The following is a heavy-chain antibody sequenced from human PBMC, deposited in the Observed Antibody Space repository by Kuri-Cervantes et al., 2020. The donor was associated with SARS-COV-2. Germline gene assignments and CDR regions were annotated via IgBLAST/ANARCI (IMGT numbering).Heavy chain of an antibody. Sequence: ESLKISCAVSGGSVSSGSYYWSWIRQPPGKGLEWIGYIYYSGSTNYNPSLKSRVTISVDTSKNQFSLKLSSVTAADTAVYYCARSSSGYYYVDNWFDPWGQGTLVTVSS. J-gene: IGHJ5*02. CDR1: GGSVSSGSYY. CDR2: IYYSGST. D-gene: IGHD3-22*01. CDR3: ARSSSGYYYVDNWFDP. V-gene: IGHV4-61*01.